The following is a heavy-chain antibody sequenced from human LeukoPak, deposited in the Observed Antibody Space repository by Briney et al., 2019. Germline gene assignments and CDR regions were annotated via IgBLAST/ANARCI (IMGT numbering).Heavy chain of an antibody. V-gene: IGHV4-30-4*08. CDR3: ARGAGLRNWFDP. CDR2: IYYSGST. CDR1: GGSISSGDYY. J-gene: IGHJ5*02. Sequence: SETLSLTCTVSGGSISSGDYYWSWIRQPPGKGLEWIGYIYYSGSTYYNPSLKSRVTISVDTSKNQFSLKLSSVTAADTAVYYCARGAGLRNWFDPWGQGTLGTVSS. D-gene: IGHD6-13*01.